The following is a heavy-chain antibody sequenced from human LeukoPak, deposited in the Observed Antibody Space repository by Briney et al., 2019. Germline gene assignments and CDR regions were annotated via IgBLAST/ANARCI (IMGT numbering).Heavy chain of an antibody. Sequence: TGGSLRLSCAASGFTFSSYSMNWVRQAPGKGLEWVSSISSSSSYIYYADSVKGRFTISRDNAKNSLYLQMNSLRAEDTAVYYCARPRTYYDFWRGYPPFDYWGQGTLVTVSS. V-gene: IGHV3-21*01. J-gene: IGHJ4*02. CDR1: GFTFSSYS. CDR2: ISSSSSYI. D-gene: IGHD3-3*01. CDR3: ARPRTYYDFWRGYPPFDY.